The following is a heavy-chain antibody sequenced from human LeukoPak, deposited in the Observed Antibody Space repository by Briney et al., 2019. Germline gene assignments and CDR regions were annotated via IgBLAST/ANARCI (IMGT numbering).Heavy chain of an antibody. Sequence: ASVKVSCKASGFTFSSYDINWVRQATGQGLEWMGWTNPNSGDTGYAQRFQGRFTMTRDTSISTAYMELISLRSEDTAVYYCAKTITTFGVVDYYFDYWGQGTLVTVSS. CDR1: GFTFSSYD. J-gene: IGHJ4*02. V-gene: IGHV1-8*02. CDR3: AKTITTFGVVDYYFDY. CDR2: TNPNSGDT. D-gene: IGHD3-3*01.